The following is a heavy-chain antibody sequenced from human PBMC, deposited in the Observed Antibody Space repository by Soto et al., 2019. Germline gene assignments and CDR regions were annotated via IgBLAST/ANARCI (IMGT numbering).Heavy chain of an antibody. D-gene: IGHD6-19*01. CDR1: GYTFTGYY. CDR3: ARMDMVSSGWYQYYYGMDV. J-gene: IGHJ6*01. CDR2: INPNSGGT. Sequence: GASVKVSFKASGYTFTGYYMHWVRQAPGQGLEWMGWINPNSGGTNYAQKFQGRVTMTRDTSISTAYMELSRLRSDDTAVYYCARMDMVSSGWYQYYYGMDVWGQGTTVTVSS. V-gene: IGHV1-2*02.